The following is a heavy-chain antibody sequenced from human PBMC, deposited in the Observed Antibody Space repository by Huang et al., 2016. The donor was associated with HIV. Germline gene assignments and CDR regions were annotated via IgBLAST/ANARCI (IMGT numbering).Heavy chain of an antibody. CDR3: AKDPSSPYGDSYFEQ. J-gene: IGHJ4*02. V-gene: IGHV3-23*01. CDR1: GFTFIDFA. Sequence: EVQLLESGGGLVQPGGSLRLSCAASGFTFIDFAMSWVRQAPGKGLEWVSAMRGSGHSTYYADSVKGRFTISRDNSKNTLYLQMNKLRVEDTAVYFCAKDPSSPYGDSYFEQWGQGTLVTVSP. D-gene: IGHD4-17*01. CDR2: MRGSGHST.